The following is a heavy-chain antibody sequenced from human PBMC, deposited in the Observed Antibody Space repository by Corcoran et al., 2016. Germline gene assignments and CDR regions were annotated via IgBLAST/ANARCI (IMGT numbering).Heavy chain of an antibody. J-gene: IGHJ4*02. CDR2: IFYSGNT. CDR1: GGSISTYY. V-gene: IGHV4-59*01. Sequence: QVQLQESGPGLVKPSETLSLTCTVSGGSISTYYWTWIRQPPGKGLEWIGYIFYSGNTNHNPSLKSRVTISVDTSKNQFSLKLSSVTAADTAVYYCARAQWGYFYYWGQGTLVTVSS. D-gene: IGHD1-26*01. CDR3: ARAQWGYFYY.